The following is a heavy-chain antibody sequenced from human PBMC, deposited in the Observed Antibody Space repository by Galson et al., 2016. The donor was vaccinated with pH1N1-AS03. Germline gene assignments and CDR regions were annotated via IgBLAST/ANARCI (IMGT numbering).Heavy chain of an antibody. CDR3: AREGPGCYGTGSPH. J-gene: IGHJ4*02. CDR1: GFTFSEYY. CDR2: ISGSGSNI. Sequence: SLRLSCAGSGFTFSEYYMSWIRQAPGKGLEWVAYISGSGSNIVYRDSVKGRFTISRDNTKNSIYLQMNSLSAEDTAMYYCAREGPGCYGTGSPHWGQGTLVTVSS. V-gene: IGHV3-11*01. D-gene: IGHD2-15*01.